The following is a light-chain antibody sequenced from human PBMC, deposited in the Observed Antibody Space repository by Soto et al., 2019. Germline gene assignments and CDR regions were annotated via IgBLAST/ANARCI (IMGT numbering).Light chain of an antibody. J-gene: IGKJ2*01. V-gene: IGKV1-5*03. CDR1: QDVSQW. CDR3: QHYDSYPYT. CDR2: KAS. Sequence: DINMTQSPSTLSASVGDTVTITCRASQDVSQWLAWYQERPGKLPKLLIYKASSLERGVPSRFRGRGSETEFTLTIRDLQPDDFATYYCQHYDSYPYTFGQGTRLEIK.